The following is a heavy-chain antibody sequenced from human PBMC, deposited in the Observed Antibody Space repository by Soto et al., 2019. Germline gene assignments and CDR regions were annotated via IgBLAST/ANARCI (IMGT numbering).Heavy chain of an antibody. CDR2: ISYHGSDK. V-gene: IGHV3-30*18. D-gene: IGHD4-17*01. Sequence: QVQLVESGGGVIQPGRSLRLSCAASGFTFSNYGMHCVRQAPGKGLEWVAVISYHGSDKYYADSVKGRFTISRDNSKNTLYLQMDRLRAEDTAVYYCAKDHLTTTVTTVGYWGQGTLVTVSS. J-gene: IGHJ4*02. CDR3: AKDHLTTTVTTVGY. CDR1: GFTFSNYG.